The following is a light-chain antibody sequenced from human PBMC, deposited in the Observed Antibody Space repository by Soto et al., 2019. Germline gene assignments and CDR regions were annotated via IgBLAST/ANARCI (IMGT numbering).Light chain of an antibody. CDR3: QQYGSSPPYT. Sequence: EVVLTQSPGTLSLSPGERATLSCRASQSVSNNYLAWYQQKPGQAPSLVTFGSSDRATGIPDRFSGSGSGTDFTLTISRLEPEDFAVYYCQQYGSSPPYTFGQGTKLEIK. V-gene: IGKV3-20*01. J-gene: IGKJ2*01. CDR2: GSS. CDR1: QSVSNNY.